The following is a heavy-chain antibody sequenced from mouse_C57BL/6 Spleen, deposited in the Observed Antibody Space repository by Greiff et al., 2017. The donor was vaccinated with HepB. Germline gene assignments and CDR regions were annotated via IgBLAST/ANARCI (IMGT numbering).Heavy chain of an antibody. V-gene: IGHV1-61*01. J-gene: IGHJ4*01. D-gene: IGHD3-2*02. Sequence: QVQLQQPGAELVRPGSSVKLSCKASGYTFTSYWMDWVKQRPGQGLEWIGNIYPSDSETHYNQKFKDKATLTVDKSSSTAYMQLSSLTSEDSAVYYCARRNYSSGYVSYAMDYWGQGTSVTVSS. CDR1: GYTFTSYW. CDR3: ARRNYSSGYVSYAMDY. CDR2: IYPSDSET.